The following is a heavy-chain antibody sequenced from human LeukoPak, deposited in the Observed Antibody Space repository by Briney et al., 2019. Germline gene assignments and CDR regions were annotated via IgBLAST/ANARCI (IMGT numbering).Heavy chain of an antibody. Sequence: SETLSLTCTVSGDSINSADYYWSWLRQPPGKGLEWIGYINHSGSTSYHVSLESRVSISNDMSKNQFSLKLSSVTAADTAVYYCARVRIPVFGVIGAAYYFDFWGQGTLVTVSS. J-gene: IGHJ4*02. V-gene: IGHV4-30-4*01. CDR3: ARVRIPVFGVIGAAYYFDF. CDR1: GDSINSADYY. D-gene: IGHD3-3*01. CDR2: INHSGST.